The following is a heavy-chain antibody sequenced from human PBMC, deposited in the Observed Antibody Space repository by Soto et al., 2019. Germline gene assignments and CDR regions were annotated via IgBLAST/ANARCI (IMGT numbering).Heavy chain of an antibody. CDR3: ARNPRVVVPAARGYYYYYYGMDV. D-gene: IGHD2-2*01. CDR1: GYRFTSYW. CDR2: IYPGDSDT. Sequence: GESLKISCKGSGYRFTSYWIGWVRQMPGKGLEWMGIIYPGDSDTRYSPSFQGQVTISADKSISTAYLQWSSLKASDTAMYYCARNPRVVVPAARGYYYYYYGMDVWGQGTTVTVSS. J-gene: IGHJ6*02. V-gene: IGHV5-51*01.